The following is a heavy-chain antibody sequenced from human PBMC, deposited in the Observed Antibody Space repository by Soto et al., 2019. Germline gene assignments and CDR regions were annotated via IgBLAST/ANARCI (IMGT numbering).Heavy chain of an antibody. CDR2: ISGSGGST. CDR3: AKDQGSYGDYPYYYYYMDV. V-gene: IGHV3-23*01. J-gene: IGHJ6*03. Sequence: GGSLRLSCAAPGFTFSSYAMSWVRPAPGEGLEWVSAISGSGGSTYYADSVKGRFTISRDNSKNTLYLQMNSLRAEDTAVYYCAKDQGSYGDYPYYYYYMDVWGKGTTVTVSS. CDR1: GFTFSSYA. D-gene: IGHD4-17*01.